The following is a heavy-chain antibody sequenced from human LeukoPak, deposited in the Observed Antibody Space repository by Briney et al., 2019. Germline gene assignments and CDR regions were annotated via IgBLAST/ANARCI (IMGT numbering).Heavy chain of an antibody. D-gene: IGHD3-16*01. CDR2: LASDETNK. CDR1: GLTISDSW. Sequence: GGSLRLSCAASGLTISDSWIHWVRQAPGKGLMWVSRLASDETNKIYADSVKGRFTISRDNAKNTLYLQMNSLRIEDTGIYYCARDAGWGRLDSWGQGALVTVSS. J-gene: IGHJ4*02. V-gene: IGHV3-74*01. CDR3: ARDAGWGRLDS.